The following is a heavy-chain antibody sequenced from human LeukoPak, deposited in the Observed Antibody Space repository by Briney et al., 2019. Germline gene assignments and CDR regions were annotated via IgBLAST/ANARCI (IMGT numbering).Heavy chain of an antibody. CDR3: AKGASRTMIVVVITKYYFDY. J-gene: IGHJ4*02. D-gene: IGHD3-22*01. Sequence: GGTLRLSCAASGFTFSSYGMSWVRQAPGKGLEWVSAISGSGGSTYYADSVKGRFTISRDNSKNTLYLQMNSLRAEDTAVYYCAKGASRTMIVVVITKYYFDYWGQGTLVTVSS. V-gene: IGHV3-23*01. CDR1: GFTFSSYG. CDR2: ISGSGGST.